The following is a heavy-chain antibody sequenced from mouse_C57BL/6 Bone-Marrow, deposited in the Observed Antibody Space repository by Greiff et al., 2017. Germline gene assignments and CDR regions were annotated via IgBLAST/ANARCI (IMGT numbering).Heavy chain of an antibody. CDR1: GYAFSSSW. V-gene: IGHV1-82*01. D-gene: IGHD3-2*02. J-gene: IGHJ4*01. Sequence: VQLHQSGPELVKPGASVKISCKASGYAFSSSWMNWVKQRPGKGLEWIGRIYPGDGDTNYNGKFKGKATLTADKSSSTAYMQLSSLTSEDSAVYFCAREQLRLQLDYWGQGTSVTVSS. CDR2: IYPGDGDT. CDR3: AREQLRLQLDY.